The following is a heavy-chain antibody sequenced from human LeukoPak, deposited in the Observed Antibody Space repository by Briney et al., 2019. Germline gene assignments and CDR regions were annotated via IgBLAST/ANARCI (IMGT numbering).Heavy chain of an antibody. CDR2: VFYSGGT. D-gene: IGHD6-19*01. V-gene: IGHV4-59*01. J-gene: IGHJ3*02. Sequence: SETLSLTCTVSGGSMTNYYWSWIRQPPGKGLEYIGDVFYSGGTNYNTALKSRVTISIDTSKNQFSLKLSSATAADSAVYYCAREKAVAGGDAFDIWGHGTMVSVSS. CDR1: GGSMTNYY. CDR3: AREKAVAGGDAFDI.